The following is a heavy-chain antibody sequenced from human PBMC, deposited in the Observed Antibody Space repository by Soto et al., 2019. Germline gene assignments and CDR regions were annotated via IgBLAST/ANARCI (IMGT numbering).Heavy chain of an antibody. CDR1: GLTFRNYA. CDR2: ISGSGSMK. Sequence: EVYLLESGGGLVQPGGSLRLSCTASGLTFRNYAMTWVRQAPGRGLEWVSGISGSGSMKYYADSAKGRFTISRDNSKNMLFLQMDSLRDEDTAMYHCAKEAVASEQVPIPGDSWGQGTLVTVSS. V-gene: IGHV3-23*01. CDR3: AKEAVASEQVPIPGDS. J-gene: IGHJ4*02. D-gene: IGHD2-15*01.